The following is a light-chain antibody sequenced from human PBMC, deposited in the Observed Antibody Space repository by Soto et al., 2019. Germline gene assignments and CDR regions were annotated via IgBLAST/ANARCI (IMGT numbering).Light chain of an antibody. CDR1: KSVSSN. Sequence: EIVMTQSPATLSVSPGERATLSCRGSKSVSSNLARYQQKPGQAPRLLIYGASTRATGIPARFSGSGSGTEFTLTISSLQSEDFAFYYCQQYHNWPPYTFGQGTKLEIK. V-gene: IGKV3-15*01. J-gene: IGKJ2*01. CDR3: QQYHNWPPYT. CDR2: GAS.